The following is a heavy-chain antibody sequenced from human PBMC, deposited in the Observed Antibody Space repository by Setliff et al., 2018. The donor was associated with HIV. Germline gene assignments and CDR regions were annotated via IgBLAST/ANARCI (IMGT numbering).Heavy chain of an antibody. V-gene: IGHV3-74*01. J-gene: IGHJ4*02. CDR1: GFTFSSYW. Sequence: GESLKISCAASGFTFSSYWMHWVRQAPGKGLVWVSRINSDGSSTNYADSVKGRFTISRDNAKNTLYLQMNSLRAEDTALYYCAKADYGGNSRHFDYWGQGTLVTVSS. CDR3: AKADYGGNSRHFDY. D-gene: IGHD4-17*01. CDR2: INSDGSST.